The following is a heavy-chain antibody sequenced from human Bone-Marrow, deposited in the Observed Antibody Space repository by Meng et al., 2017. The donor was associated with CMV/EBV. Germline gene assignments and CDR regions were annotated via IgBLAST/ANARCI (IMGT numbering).Heavy chain of an antibody. Sequence: GESLKISCRGSGYSFISNWIGWVRQMPGKGLEWMGIIYPGDSDTRYSPSFQGQVTISADKSISTAYLQWSSLKASDTAMYYCARLTVVVPAAISWFDPWGQGTLVTVSS. CDR3: ARLTVVVPAAISWFDP. CDR2: IYPGDSDT. D-gene: IGHD2-2*01. J-gene: IGHJ5*02. V-gene: IGHV5-51*01. CDR1: GYSFISNW.